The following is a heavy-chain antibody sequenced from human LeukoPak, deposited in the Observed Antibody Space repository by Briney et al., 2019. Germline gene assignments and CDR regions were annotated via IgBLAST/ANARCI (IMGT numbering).Heavy chain of an antibody. CDR1: GFTFSSSG. Sequence: GGTLRLSCAASGFTFSSSGMSWVRQTPGKGLEWVSAISGSGGSTYYADSVKGRFTISRDNSKNTLYLQMNSLRAEDTAVYYCARGVRWELPYYFDYWGQGTLVTVSS. CDR3: ARGVRWELPYYFDY. J-gene: IGHJ4*02. D-gene: IGHD1-26*01. CDR2: ISGSGGST. V-gene: IGHV3-23*01.